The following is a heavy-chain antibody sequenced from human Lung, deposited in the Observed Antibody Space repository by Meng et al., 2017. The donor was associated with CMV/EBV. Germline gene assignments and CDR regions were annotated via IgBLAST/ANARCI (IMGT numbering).Heavy chain of an antibody. D-gene: IGHD3-10*01. CDR1: GYNFDNYW. CDR2: IYPGDSDT. V-gene: IGHV5-51*01. CDR3: ARRGSTWFVDY. J-gene: IGHJ4*02. Sequence: ESLKISCKGSGYNFDNYWIGWVRQMPGKGLEWMGFIYPGDSDTRYSPAFQGQVTTSVDKSISTAYLQWSGLKAADTAMYYCARRGSTWFVDYWGQGTLVTVSS.